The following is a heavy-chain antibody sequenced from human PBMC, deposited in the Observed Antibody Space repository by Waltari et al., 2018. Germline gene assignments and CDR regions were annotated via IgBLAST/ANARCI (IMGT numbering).Heavy chain of an antibody. V-gene: IGHV4-4*02. CDR3: ARDRGRGLYLDS. D-gene: IGHD2-15*01. CDR2: VHGMGKT. CDR1: L. Sequence: LWGWGRHAPGRVVGGVGDVHGMGKTDYDPSLAIRVTMSTDTSSNQFSLKVPSPTAADTAIYYCARDRGRGLYLDSWGQGILVTVSP. J-gene: IGHJ4*02.